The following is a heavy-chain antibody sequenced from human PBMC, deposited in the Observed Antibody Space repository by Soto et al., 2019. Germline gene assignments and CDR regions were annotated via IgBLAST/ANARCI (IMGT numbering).Heavy chain of an antibody. V-gene: IGHV1-2*02. J-gene: IGHJ6*02. D-gene: IGHD4-4*01. CDR3: ARNRATVSEMTYYYQYGMDV. Sequence: ASVNVSCKSSGYSFINFHMHWVRPATEQGLEWMGWINPKSGGTNYAQKFQGMVTMTRDTSISTAYMELSSLRSDDTAVYYCARNRATVSEMTYYYQYGMDVWGQGTTVTVSS. CDR1: GYSFINFH. CDR2: INPKSGGT.